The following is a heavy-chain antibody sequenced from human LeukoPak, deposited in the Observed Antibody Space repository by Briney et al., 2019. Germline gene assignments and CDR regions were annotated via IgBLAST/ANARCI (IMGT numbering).Heavy chain of an antibody. CDR3: ATETNGRHCDL. J-gene: IGHJ4*02. V-gene: IGHV3-21*06. CDR1: GLTFSTSG. CDR2: IGPTGSDR. D-gene: IGHD1-14*01. Sequence: GGSVRLSCTASGLTFSTSGFNWVRQAPGKALERVASIGPTGSDRYHADSIKVRFTISRDSASNYQYLQMNSLRVVVTAVYYCATETNGRHCDLWGQGTLLTVPS.